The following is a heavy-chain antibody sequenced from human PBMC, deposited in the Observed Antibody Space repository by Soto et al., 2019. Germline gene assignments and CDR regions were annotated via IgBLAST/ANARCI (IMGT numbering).Heavy chain of an antibody. J-gene: IGHJ5*02. V-gene: IGHV4-39*01. CDR1: GGSISSSSYY. CDR3: ALERDNWFDP. CDR2: IYYSGST. Sequence: SETLSLTCTVSGGSISSSSYYWGWIRQPPGKGLEWIGSIYYSGSTYYNPSLKSRVTISVDTSKNQFSLKLSSVTAADTAVYYCALERDNWFDPWGQGTLVTVSS. D-gene: IGHD3-3*01.